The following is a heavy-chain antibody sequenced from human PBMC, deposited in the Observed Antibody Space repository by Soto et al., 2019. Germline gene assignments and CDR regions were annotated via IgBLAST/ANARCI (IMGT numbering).Heavy chain of an antibody. Sequence: SETLSLTCKVSGDSVSSGRDFWSWIRQHPGMALEWIGYISYSGTTYYTPSLRSRVSISIDTSQNQFSLRLDSVTAADTAVYYCARGSNMMGAKNFFDYWGQGNRVTVSS. CDR1: GDSVSSGRDF. CDR3: ARGSNMMGAKNFFDY. CDR2: ISYSGTT. J-gene: IGHJ4*02. D-gene: IGHD1-26*01. V-gene: IGHV4-31*03.